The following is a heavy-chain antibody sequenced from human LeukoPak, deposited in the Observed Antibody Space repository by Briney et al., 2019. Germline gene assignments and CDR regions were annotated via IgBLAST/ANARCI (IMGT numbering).Heavy chain of an antibody. Sequence: PGGSLRLSCAASGFTFSSYSMNWVRQAPGKGLEWVSYISSSSSTIYYADSVKGRFTISRDNAKNSLYLQMNSLRAEDTAVYYRARAIESGGAFDIWGQGTMVTVSS. V-gene: IGHV3-48*01. D-gene: IGHD3-16*02. CDR1: GFTFSSYS. CDR2: ISSSSSTI. CDR3: ARAIESGGAFDI. J-gene: IGHJ3*02.